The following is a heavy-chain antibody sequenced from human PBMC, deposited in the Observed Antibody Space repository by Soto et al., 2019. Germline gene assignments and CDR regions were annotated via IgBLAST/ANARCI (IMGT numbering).Heavy chain of an antibody. CDR1: GGTFSSYA. CDR2: VIPIFGTA. J-gene: IGHJ6*02. Sequence: GASVKVSCKASGGTFSSYAISWVRQAPGQGLEWMGGVIPIFGTANYAQKFQGRVTITADESTSTAYMELSSLRSEDTAVYYCAREGSRDIVVVPAAIRFGGMDVWGQGTTVTVPS. V-gene: IGHV1-69*13. CDR3: AREGSRDIVVVPAAIRFGGMDV. D-gene: IGHD2-2*01.